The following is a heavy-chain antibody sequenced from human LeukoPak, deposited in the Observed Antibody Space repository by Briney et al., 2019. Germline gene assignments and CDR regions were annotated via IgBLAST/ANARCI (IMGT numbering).Heavy chain of an antibody. CDR3: AREGGLEGDAFDI. CDR1: GFTFSSYS. Sequence: GGSLRPSCAASGFTFSSYSMNWVRQAPGKGLEWVSYISSSSSTIYYADSVKGRFTISRDNAKNSLYLQMNSLRAEDTAVYYCAREGGLEGDAFDIWGQGTMVTVSS. CDR2: ISSSSSTI. J-gene: IGHJ3*02. D-gene: IGHD3-16*01. V-gene: IGHV3-48*04.